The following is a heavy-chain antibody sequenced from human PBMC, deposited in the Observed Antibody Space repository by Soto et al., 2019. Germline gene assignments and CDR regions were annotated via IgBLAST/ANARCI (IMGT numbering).Heavy chain of an antibody. D-gene: IGHD2-2*01. Sequence: QVQLVQSGAEVKKPGASVKVSCKASGYSLTSYGICWVRQAPGHGLEWMGWISLYNGETKYAQTVQGRVTLTTDTSTGTVYMEVRSLRSDDTAVYYCGREYCSSTSCFGPDYWAQGTLVTVSS. CDR3: GREYCSSTSCFGPDY. CDR1: GYSLTSYG. V-gene: IGHV1-18*01. CDR2: ISLYNGET. J-gene: IGHJ4*02.